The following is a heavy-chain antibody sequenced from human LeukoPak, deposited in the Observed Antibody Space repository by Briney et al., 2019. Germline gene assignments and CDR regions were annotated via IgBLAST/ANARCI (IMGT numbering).Heavy chain of an antibody. J-gene: IGHJ4*02. V-gene: IGHV4-34*01. Sequence: PSETLSLTCAVYGGSFSGYYWSWIRQPPGKGLEWIGEINHSGSTNYNPSLKSRVTISVDTSKNQFSLKLSSVTAADTAVYYCARKRITMVRGVAKIAYYFDYWGQGTLVTVSS. CDR2: INHSGST. D-gene: IGHD3-10*01. CDR1: GGSFSGYY. CDR3: ARKRITMVRGVAKIAYYFDY.